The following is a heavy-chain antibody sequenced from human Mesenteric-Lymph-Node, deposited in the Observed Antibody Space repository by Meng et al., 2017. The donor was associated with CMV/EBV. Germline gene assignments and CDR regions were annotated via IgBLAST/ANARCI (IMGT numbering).Heavy chain of an antibody. D-gene: IGHD2-21*01. CDR1: GFTFSSYW. J-gene: IGHJ1*01. CDR2: ISSSSSYI. Sequence: GESLKISCAASGFTFSSYWMNWVRQAPGKGLEWVSSISSSSSYIYYADSVKGRFTISRDNAKNSLYLQMNSLRAEDTAVYYCTRGPYCGGDCYSAEYFQHWGRGTLVTVSS. CDR3: TRGPYCGGDCYSAEYFQH. V-gene: IGHV3-21*01.